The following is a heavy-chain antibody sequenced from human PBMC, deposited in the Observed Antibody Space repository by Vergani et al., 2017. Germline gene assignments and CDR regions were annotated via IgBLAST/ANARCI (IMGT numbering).Heavy chain of an antibody. CDR3: ARDYRGDFFDY. D-gene: IGHD4-11*01. CDR2: IEWDDDK. J-gene: IGHJ4*02. Sequence: QVTLKESGPALVRPTQTLTLTCTFSGFSLTTSAMRVRWIRQPPGKALVWLARIEWDDDKFYNTSLKNRLSISKDTSRNQVVLTMPDMDPVDTGTYYCARDYRGDFFDYWGQGTLVTVTS. CDR1: GFSLTTSAMR. V-gene: IGHV2-70*04.